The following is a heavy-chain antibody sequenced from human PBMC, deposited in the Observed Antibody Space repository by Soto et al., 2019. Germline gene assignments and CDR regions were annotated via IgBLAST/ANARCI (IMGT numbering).Heavy chain of an antibody. V-gene: IGHV3-11*01. Sequence: GGSLRLSCAVSGFTFSDHYMSWIRQAPGKGLEWISYISGSGTTIYYADSVKGRITVSRDNAKNSLYLQMNSLRAEDTAVYYCARGIWYIDYWGQGTLVTVSS. CDR3: ARGIWYIDY. CDR2: ISGSGTTI. CDR1: GFTFSDHY. J-gene: IGHJ4*02.